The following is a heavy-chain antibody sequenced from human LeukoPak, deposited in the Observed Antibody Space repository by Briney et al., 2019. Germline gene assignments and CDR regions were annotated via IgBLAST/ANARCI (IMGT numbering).Heavy chain of an antibody. D-gene: IGHD3-3*01. Sequence: PGGSLRLSCAASGFTFSSYGMHWVRQAPGKGLEWVAVISYDGSNKYYADSVKGRLTISRDNSKNTLYLQMNSLRAEDTAVYYCAKDRGPLYYDFWSAISGMDVWGQGTTVTVSS. CDR3: AKDRGPLYYDFWSAISGMDV. CDR2: ISYDGSNK. CDR1: GFTFSSYG. J-gene: IGHJ6*02. V-gene: IGHV3-30*18.